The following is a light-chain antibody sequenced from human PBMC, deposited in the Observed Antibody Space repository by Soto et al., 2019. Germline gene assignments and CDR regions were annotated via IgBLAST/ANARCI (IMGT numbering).Light chain of an antibody. CDR1: QDISNY. CDR2: AAS. Sequence: DIQMTQSPSSLSASVGDRVTITCRATQDISNYLAWYQQKPGKVPNLLIYAASTLQSGVPSRFSGSGSGTDFTLTISSLQPEDGATYYCQKYNSALPWTFGQGTKVEI. CDR3: QKYNSALPWT. J-gene: IGKJ1*01. V-gene: IGKV1-27*01.